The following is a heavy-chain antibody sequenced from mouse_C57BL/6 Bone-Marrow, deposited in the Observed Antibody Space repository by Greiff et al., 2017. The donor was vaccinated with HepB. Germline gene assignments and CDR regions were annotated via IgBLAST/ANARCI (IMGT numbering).Heavy chain of an antibody. Sequence: VKLQESGPELVKPGASVKLSCKASGYTFTSYDINWVKQRPGQGLEWIGWIYPRDGSTKYNEKFKGKATLTVDTSSSTAYMELHSLTSEDSAVYFCARGDYYGSSPWFAYWGQGTLVTVSA. CDR3: ARGDYYGSSPWFAY. J-gene: IGHJ3*01. V-gene: IGHV1-85*01. CDR1: GYTFTSYD. D-gene: IGHD1-1*01. CDR2: IYPRDGST.